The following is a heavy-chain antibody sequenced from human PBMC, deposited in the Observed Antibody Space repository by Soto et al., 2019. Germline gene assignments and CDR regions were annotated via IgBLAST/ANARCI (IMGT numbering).Heavy chain of an antibody. J-gene: IGHJ4*02. D-gene: IGHD5-12*01. CDR3: ARATGYTLDY. V-gene: IGHV3-48*03. CDR1: GFTFSXYE. CDR2: SSSGTTI. Sequence: GGSLRLSCAASGFTFSXYEMNWVRQAPGKGLEWVSYSSSGTTIFYADSVKGRFTISRDNAKNSLFLQMNSLRGEDTAFYYCARATGYTLDYWGQGTLVTVSS.